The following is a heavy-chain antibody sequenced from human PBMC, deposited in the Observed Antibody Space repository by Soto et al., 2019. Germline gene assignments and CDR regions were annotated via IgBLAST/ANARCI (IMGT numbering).Heavy chain of an antibody. CDR1: GGTFSRYS. D-gene: IGHD3-22*01. Sequence: QVQLVQSGAEVKKPGSSVKVSCKGSGGTFSRYSISWVRQAPGQGLEWMGRIIPMLGIAKYAQKFLGRVTITADRSTSTAYMEVSSLRSEDTAVFYCARDRDGFDSNGYYLDYWGQGTLLTVTS. J-gene: IGHJ4*02. V-gene: IGHV1-69*08. CDR2: IIPMLGIA. CDR3: ARDRDGFDSNGYYLDY.